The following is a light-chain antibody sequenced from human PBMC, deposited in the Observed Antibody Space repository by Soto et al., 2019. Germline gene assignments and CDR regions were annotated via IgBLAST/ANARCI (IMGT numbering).Light chain of an antibody. CDR1: QSLLHSNGFNY. J-gene: IGKJ4*01. CDR2: LGS. Sequence: EIVLTQSPATLSLSPGERATLSCRASQSLLHSNGFNYLDWYLQKPGQSPQLLIFLGSNRASGVTDKFSGSGSGTDFTLKISRVEAEDVGVYYCMQALQTPLTFGGGTKVEIK. V-gene: IGKV2-28*01. CDR3: MQALQTPLT.